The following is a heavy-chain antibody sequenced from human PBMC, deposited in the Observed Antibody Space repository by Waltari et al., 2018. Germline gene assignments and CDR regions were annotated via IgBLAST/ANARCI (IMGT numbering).Heavy chain of an antibody. Sequence: QVQLQESGPGLVKPSETLSLTCTVSGGSLSSHSWSWIRQPPGKGLEWIGYIYYSGSTNYNPSLKSRVTISVDTSKNQFSLKLSSVTAADTAVYYCARDAQVGSSYYYYYMDVWGKGTTVTVSS. CDR1: GGSLSSHS. J-gene: IGHJ6*03. CDR3: ARDAQVGSSYYYYYMDV. CDR2: IYYSGST. V-gene: IGHV4-59*11. D-gene: IGHD3-16*01.